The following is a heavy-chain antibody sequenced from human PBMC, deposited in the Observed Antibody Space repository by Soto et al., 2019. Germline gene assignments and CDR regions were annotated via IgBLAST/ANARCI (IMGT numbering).Heavy chain of an antibody. CDR1: GGTFSSYA. J-gene: IGHJ6*02. CDR2: IIPIFGTA. D-gene: IGHD2-21*02. Sequence: SVKVSCKASGGTFSSYAISWARQAPGQGLEWMGGIIPIFGTANYARKFQGRVTITADKSTSTAYMELSSLRSEDTAVYYCASSTVVTRDYYYYGMDVWGQGTTVTVSS. V-gene: IGHV1-69*06. CDR3: ASSTVVTRDYYYYGMDV.